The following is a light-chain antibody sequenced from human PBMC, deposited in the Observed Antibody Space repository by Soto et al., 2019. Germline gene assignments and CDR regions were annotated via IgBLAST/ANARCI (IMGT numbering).Light chain of an antibody. V-gene: IGLV2-14*01. Sequence: QSALTQPASVSGSPGQSITISCTGTNNDVGAYNYVSWYQQHPGKAPKLIIYEVNNQPSGVSHRFSGSKSGNTASLTTSGLQADDEADYYCASYTISSTRVFGGGTKVTVL. CDR1: NNDVGAYNY. CDR3: ASYTISSTRV. CDR2: EVN. J-gene: IGLJ3*02.